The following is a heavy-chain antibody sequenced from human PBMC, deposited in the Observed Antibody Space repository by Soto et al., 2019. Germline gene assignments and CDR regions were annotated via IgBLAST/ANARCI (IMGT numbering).Heavy chain of an antibody. J-gene: IGHJ3*02. CDR1: GFTFSSYG. Sequence: GGSLRLSCAASGFTFSSYGMHWVRQAPGKGLEWVAVISYDGSNKYYADSVKGRFTISRDNSKNTLYLQMNSLRAEDTAVYYCAKAEWTTDAFDIWGQGTMVTVSS. D-gene: IGHD3-3*01. CDR2: ISYDGSNK. V-gene: IGHV3-30*18. CDR3: AKAEWTTDAFDI.